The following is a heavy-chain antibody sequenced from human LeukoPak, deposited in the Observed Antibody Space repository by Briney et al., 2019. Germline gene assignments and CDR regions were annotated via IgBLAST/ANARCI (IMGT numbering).Heavy chain of an antibody. Sequence: GGSLRLSCTASGFTFTSYSITWVRQAPGKGLEWASFISSSSDYIYYAGSVKGRFTISRDNGKNSVYLQMNSLRAEDTAVYYCVREPYGTSSGDVWGKGTTVTVSS. J-gene: IGHJ6*03. CDR2: ISSSSDYI. CDR1: GFTFTSYS. CDR3: VREPYGTSSGDV. D-gene: IGHD6-6*01. V-gene: IGHV3-21*06.